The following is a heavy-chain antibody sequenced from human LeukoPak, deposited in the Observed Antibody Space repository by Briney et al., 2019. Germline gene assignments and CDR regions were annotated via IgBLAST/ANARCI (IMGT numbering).Heavy chain of an antibody. CDR2: LGRTGEYK. Sequence: GGSLRLSCSASGFTYTDYSMSWVRQVPGKGLGWVSGLGRTGEYKYYADSVKGRFTISRDNSKDMVFLQMSSLRAEDTAIYYCVKDRPCGTCMPMDAWSQGTTV. D-gene: IGHD2-2*01. J-gene: IGHJ6*02. CDR1: GFTYTDYS. CDR3: VKDRPCGTCMPMDA. V-gene: IGHV3-23*01.